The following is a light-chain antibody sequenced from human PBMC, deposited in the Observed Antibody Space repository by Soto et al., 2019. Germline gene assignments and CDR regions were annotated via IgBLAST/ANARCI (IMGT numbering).Light chain of an antibody. J-gene: IGKJ2*01. Sequence: EIVLTQSPATLSLSPGERATLSCRASQSVSSYLAWYQQKPGQTPRLLIYDASNRATDIPARFSGSGSGTDFTLTISSLAPEDFAVYYWQQRSSWPRTFGQGTKLEIK. CDR1: QSVSSY. CDR3: QQRSSWPRT. CDR2: DAS. V-gene: IGKV3-11*01.